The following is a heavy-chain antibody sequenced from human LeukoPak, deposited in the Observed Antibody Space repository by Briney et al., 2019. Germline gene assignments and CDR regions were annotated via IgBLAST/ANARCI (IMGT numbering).Heavy chain of an antibody. CDR1: GYTFTGYY. D-gene: IGHD2-15*01. J-gene: IGHJ6*02. Sequence: GASVKVSCKASGYTFTGYYMHWVRQAPGQGLEWMGWINPNSGGTNYAQKFQGRVTITRDTSISTAYMELSRLRSDDTAVYYCAREEGYCSGGSCYSYYYGMDVWGQGTTLTVSS. CDR2: INPNSGGT. CDR3: AREEGYCSGGSCYSYYYGMDV. V-gene: IGHV1-2*02.